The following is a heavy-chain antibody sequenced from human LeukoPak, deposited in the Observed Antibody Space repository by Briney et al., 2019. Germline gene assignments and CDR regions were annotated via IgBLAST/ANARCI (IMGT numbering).Heavy chain of an antibody. CDR3: AKDRRNDFDY. CDR2: ISGNSGSI. D-gene: IGHD1-14*01. V-gene: IGHV3-9*01. CDR1: GFTFDDYA. Sequence: GGSLRLSCAASGFTFDDYAMHWVRQAPGKGLEWVSGISGNSGSIGYADSVKGRFTISRDNAKNSLYLQMNSLRAEDAALYYCAKDRRNDFDYWGQGTLVTVSS. J-gene: IGHJ4*02.